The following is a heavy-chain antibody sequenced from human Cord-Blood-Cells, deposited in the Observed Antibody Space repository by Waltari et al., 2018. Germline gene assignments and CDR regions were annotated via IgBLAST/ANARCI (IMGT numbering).Heavy chain of an antibody. CDR3: ASYDRYFDL. CDR2: INPNSGGT. CDR1: GQPFLGYY. D-gene: IGHD3-22*01. Sequence: QVQLVQSGAVVKKPGASVKVPCKGSGQPFLGYYIHWVRPAPGQGLEWMGWINPNSGGTNYAQKFQGRVTMTRDTSISTAYMELSRLRSDDTAVYYCASYDRYFDLWGRGTLVTVSS. V-gene: IGHV1-2*02. J-gene: IGHJ2*01.